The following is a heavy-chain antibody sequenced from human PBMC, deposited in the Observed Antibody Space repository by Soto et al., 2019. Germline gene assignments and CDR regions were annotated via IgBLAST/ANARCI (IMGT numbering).Heavy chain of an antibody. CDR1: GYAFTRYG. J-gene: IGHJ3*02. V-gene: IGHV1-18*01. Sequence: ALLKLSCKTAGYAFTRYGISCVRETNGQGLEWMGWISAYNGNTNYAQKLQGRVTMTTDTSTSTAYMELRSLRSDDTAVYYCARGRVHSSGWYDSGDIWGQGTMVTV. CDR3: ARGRVHSSGWYDSGDI. CDR2: ISAYNGNT. D-gene: IGHD6-19*01.